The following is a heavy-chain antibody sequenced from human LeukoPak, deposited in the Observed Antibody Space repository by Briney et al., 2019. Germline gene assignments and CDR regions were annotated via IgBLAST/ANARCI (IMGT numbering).Heavy chain of an antibody. J-gene: IGHJ4*02. V-gene: IGHV4-59*08. Sequence: SETLSLTCTVSGASITSYYWSWIRQPPGKGLEWIGYIYSSGAIHYNPSLKSRVNISMDTSKNQFSLKLTSVTAADTAVYHCARQWAFGAPDFWGPGALVAVSS. CDR2: IYSSGAI. D-gene: IGHD3-16*01. CDR3: ARQWAFGAPDF. CDR1: GASITSYY.